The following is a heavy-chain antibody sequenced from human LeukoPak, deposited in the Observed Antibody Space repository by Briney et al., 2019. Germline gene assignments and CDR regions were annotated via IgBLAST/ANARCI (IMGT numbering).Heavy chain of an antibody. CDR2: IYSGGST. D-gene: IGHD6-19*01. V-gene: IGHV3-53*01. CDR3: TRVYKWLVLTFYYYYMDV. J-gene: IGHJ6*03. CDR1: GFTVSSNY. Sequence: GGSLRLSCAASGFTVSSNYMSWVRQAPGKGLEWVSVIYSGGSTYYADSVKGRFTISRDNSKNTLYLQMNSLRAEDAAVYYCTRVYKWLVLTFYYYYMDVWGKGTTVTVSS.